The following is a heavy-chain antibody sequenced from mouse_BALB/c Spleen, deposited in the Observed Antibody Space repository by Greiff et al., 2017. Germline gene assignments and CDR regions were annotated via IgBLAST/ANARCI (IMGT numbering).Heavy chain of an antibody. CDR2: ISSGGSYT. V-gene: IGHV5-9-4*01. J-gene: IGHJ4*01. CDR3: ARRLLRYYAMDY. CDR1: GFTFSSYA. D-gene: IGHD1-1*01. Sequence: EVMLVESGGGLVKPGGSLKLSCAASGFTFSSYAMSWVRQSPEKRLEWVAEISSGGSYTYYPDTVTGRFTISRDNAKNTLYLEMSSLRSEDTAMYYCARRLLRYYAMDYWGQGTSVTVSS.